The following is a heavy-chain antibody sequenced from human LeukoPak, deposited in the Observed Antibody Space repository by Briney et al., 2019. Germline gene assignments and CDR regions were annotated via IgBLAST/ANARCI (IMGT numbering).Heavy chain of an antibody. CDR3: AKDGGYGSGSYYPDY. J-gene: IGHJ4*02. CDR2: ISGGAGGA. V-gene: IGHV3-23*01. D-gene: IGHD3-10*01. CDR1: GFTFSSYA. Sequence: GGSLRLSCAASGFTFSSYAMNWVRQAPGKGLEWVSSISGGAGGADYADSVKGRFTMSRDNSKNTLYLQMNSLRAEDTAVYYCAKDGGYGSGSYYPDYWGQGTLVTVSS.